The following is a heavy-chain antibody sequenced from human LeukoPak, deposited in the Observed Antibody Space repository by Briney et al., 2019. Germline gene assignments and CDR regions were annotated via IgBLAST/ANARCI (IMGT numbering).Heavy chain of an antibody. CDR3: ARISSSNWYNERGAFDV. J-gene: IGHJ3*01. Sequence: PSETLSLTCTVSGGSTSSYYWSWIRQPAGKGLEWIGRIYTSGSTNYNPSLKSRVTMSVDTSKNQSSLKLSSVTAADTAVYYCARISSSNWYNERGAFDVWGQGTMVTVSS. CDR1: GGSTSSYY. CDR2: IYTSGST. D-gene: IGHD6-13*01. V-gene: IGHV4-4*07.